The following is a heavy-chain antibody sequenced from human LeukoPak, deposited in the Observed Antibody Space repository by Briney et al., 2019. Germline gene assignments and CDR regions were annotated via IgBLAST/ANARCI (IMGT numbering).Heavy chain of an antibody. J-gene: IGHJ1*01. D-gene: IGHD6-13*01. V-gene: IGHV3-30*02. Sequence: PGGSLRLPCAASGFTFSSYGMHWVRQAPGKGLEWVAFIRYDGSNKYYADSVKGRFTISRDNSKNTLYLQMNSLRAEDTAVYYCAKDAGGYSSSWYKVSLQYFQHWGQGTLVTVSS. CDR1: GFTFSSYG. CDR2: IRYDGSNK. CDR3: AKDAGGYSSSWYKVSLQYFQH.